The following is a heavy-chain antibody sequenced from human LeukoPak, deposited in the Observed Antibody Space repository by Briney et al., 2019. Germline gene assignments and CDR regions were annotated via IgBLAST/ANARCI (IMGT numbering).Heavy chain of an antibody. Sequence: PSETLSLTCTVSGGPVDTWYWSWIRQPAGKGPEWIGTVFSSGTTYYNPSLKSRVTMSVDASKSQFSLKLTSMTAADTAIYYCARARDSSGAWLSYYFDFWGQGTLVTVSS. CDR1: GGPVDTWY. J-gene: IGHJ4*02. CDR3: ARARDSSGAWLSYYFDF. V-gene: IGHV4-4*07. D-gene: IGHD2-15*01. CDR2: VFSSGTT.